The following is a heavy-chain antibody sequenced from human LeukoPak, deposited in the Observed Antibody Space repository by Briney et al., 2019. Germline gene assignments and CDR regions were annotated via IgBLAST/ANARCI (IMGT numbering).Heavy chain of an antibody. CDR2: ISAYNGNT. CDR3: AREGYYGSGSYYPDWFDP. V-gene: IGHV1-18*04. Sequence: ASVKVSCKASGYTFTSYGISWVRQAPGQGLEWMGWISAYNGNTNYAQKLQGRVTMTTDTSTSTAYMELRNLRSDDTAVYYCAREGYYGSGSYYPDWFDPWGQGTLVTVSS. J-gene: IGHJ5*02. D-gene: IGHD3-10*01. CDR1: GYTFTSYG.